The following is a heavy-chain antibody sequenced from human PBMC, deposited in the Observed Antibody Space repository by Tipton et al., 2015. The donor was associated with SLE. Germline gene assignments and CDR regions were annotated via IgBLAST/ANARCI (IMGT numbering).Heavy chain of an antibody. Sequence: LSLTCAASGFTFNTHTLDWVRQAPGKGLEWVSVIYSGGTTYYADSVQGRFSISRDNSKHTLYLQMNSLRAEDTAVYYCASSGAPGYGDPSDYYYYPMDVWGQGTKVTVSS. CDR2: IYSGGTT. D-gene: IGHD4-17*01. V-gene: IGHV3-66*02. J-gene: IGHJ6*02. CDR1: GFTFNTHT. CDR3: ASSGAPGYGDPSDYYYYPMDV.